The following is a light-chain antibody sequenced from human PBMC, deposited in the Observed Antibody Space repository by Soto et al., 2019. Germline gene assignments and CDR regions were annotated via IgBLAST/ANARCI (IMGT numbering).Light chain of an antibody. CDR2: GNS. V-gene: IGLV1-40*01. Sequence: QSALTQPPSVSGAPGQRVTISCTGSSSNIGAGYDVHWYQRLPGTAPKLLIYGNSNRPSGVPDRFSGSKSGTSASLAITGLQAEDEADYYCQSYDSSLSGSEVFGTGTKVTVL. CDR1: SSNIGAGYD. CDR3: QSYDSSLSGSEV. J-gene: IGLJ1*01.